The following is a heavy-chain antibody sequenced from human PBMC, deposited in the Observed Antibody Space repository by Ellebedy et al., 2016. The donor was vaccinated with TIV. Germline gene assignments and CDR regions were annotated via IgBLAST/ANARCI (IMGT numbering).Heavy chain of an antibody. CDR1: GYSFTTYW. V-gene: IGHV5-51*01. D-gene: IGHD6-13*01. CDR2: IYPGDSDT. CDR3: TRLGYTRSRTYYHFGMDV. Sequence: GESLKISXKGSGYSFTTYWIGWVRQMPGKGLEWMGTIYPGDSDTIYSPSFQGQVTISADKSISTAYLQWSSLKASDTAMYYCTRLGYTRSRTYYHFGMDVWGQGTTVTVSS. J-gene: IGHJ6*02.